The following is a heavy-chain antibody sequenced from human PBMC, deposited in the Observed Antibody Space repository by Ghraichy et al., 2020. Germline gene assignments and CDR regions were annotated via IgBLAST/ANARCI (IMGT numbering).Heavy chain of an antibody. CDR1: GGSFSGYY. CDR2: INHSGST. CDR3: ARETGTTWGWFDP. J-gene: IGHJ5*02. V-gene: IGHV4-34*01. D-gene: IGHD1-1*01. Sequence: SETLSLTCAVYGGSFSGYYWSWIRQPPGKGLEWIGEINHSGSTNYNPSLKSRVTISVDTSKNQFSLKLSSVTAADTAVYYCARETGTTWGWFDPWGQGTLVTVSS.